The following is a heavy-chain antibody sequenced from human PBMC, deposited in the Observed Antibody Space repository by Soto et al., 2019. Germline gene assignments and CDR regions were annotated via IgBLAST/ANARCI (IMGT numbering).Heavy chain of an antibody. D-gene: IGHD1-26*01. V-gene: IGHV1-46*01. CDR3: ARAVGPILRAPDKYIDV. J-gene: IGHJ6*03. CDR1: GYTFTSYY. CDR2: INPSGGST. Sequence: ASVKVSCKASGYTFTSYYMHWVRQAPGQGLEWMGIINPSGGSTSYAQKFQGRVTMTRDTSTSTVYMELSSLRSEDTAVYYCARAVGPILRAPDKYIDVRDKGTTVTGSS.